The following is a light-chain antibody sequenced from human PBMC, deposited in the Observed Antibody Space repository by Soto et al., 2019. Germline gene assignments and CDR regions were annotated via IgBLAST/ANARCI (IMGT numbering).Light chain of an antibody. V-gene: IGKV3-15*01. Sequence: EIVLTQSPATLSVSPGERVTLSCRASQSISNYLAWYQQKPGQTPRLLIYGASTRAAGIPARFSGRGSGTDFTLIITSLQSEDFADYYCQQYDNWLWTFGQGTKGDIK. CDR1: QSISNY. CDR3: QQYDNWLWT. J-gene: IGKJ1*01. CDR2: GAS.